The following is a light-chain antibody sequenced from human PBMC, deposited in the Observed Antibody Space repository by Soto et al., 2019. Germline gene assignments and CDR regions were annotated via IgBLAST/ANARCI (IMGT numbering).Light chain of an antibody. J-gene: IGLJ3*02. CDR1: SSDVGRHNY. CDR3: SSYRISITAVV. CDR2: DVS. Sequence: QSVLTQPASVSGSPGQSITVSCTGTSSDVGRHNYVSWYQQHPGKAPKLIIYDVSYRPSGVSNRFSGSKSGNTAALTISGLQAEDEADYYCSSYRISITAVVFGGGTKLTVL. V-gene: IGLV2-14*01.